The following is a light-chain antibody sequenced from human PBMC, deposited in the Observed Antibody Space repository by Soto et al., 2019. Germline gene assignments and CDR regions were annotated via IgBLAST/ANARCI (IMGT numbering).Light chain of an antibody. CDR1: QSVGSY. J-gene: IGKJ4*01. CDR2: DAS. V-gene: IGKV3-11*02. Sequence: EIEVTQSPATLSLSPGERATLSCRTSQSVGSYLAWYQKKPGQAPRLLIYDASNRATGIPARFSGGGSGRDFTRTIRSLEPEDFAVYYGQQRSNWPPLTFGGGTKVEI. CDR3: QQRSNWPPLT.